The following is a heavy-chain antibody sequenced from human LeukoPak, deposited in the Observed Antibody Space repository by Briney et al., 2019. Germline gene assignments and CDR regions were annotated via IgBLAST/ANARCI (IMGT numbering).Heavy chain of an antibody. CDR3: ARDGGPRFRVRGVIAY. Sequence: GASVNVSYKASGYTFTGYYMHWVRQAPGQGLEWMGWINPNSGGTNYAQKFQGRVTMTRDTSISTAYMELSRLRSDDTAVYYCARDGGPRFRVRGVIAYWGQGTLVTVSS. CDR2: INPNSGGT. V-gene: IGHV1-2*02. D-gene: IGHD3-10*01. CDR1: GYTFTGYY. J-gene: IGHJ4*02.